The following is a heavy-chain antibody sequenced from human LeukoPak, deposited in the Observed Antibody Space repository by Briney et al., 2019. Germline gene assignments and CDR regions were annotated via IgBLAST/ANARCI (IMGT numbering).Heavy chain of an antibody. J-gene: IGHJ5*02. Sequence: ASVKVSCKASGYTFPSYGISWVRQAPGQGLEWMGWISAYNGNTNYAQKLQGRVTMTTDTSTSTAYMELRSLRSDDTAVYYCARNYGSGSYIWFDPWGQGTLVTVSS. V-gene: IGHV1-18*01. CDR3: ARNYGSGSYIWFDP. CDR1: GYTFPSYG. CDR2: ISAYNGNT. D-gene: IGHD3-10*01.